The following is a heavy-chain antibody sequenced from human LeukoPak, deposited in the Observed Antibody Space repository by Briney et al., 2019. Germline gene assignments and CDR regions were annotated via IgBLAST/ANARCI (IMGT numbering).Heavy chain of an antibody. Sequence: GGSLRLSCAASGFAFTNSWMAWVRQAPGKGLEWVANIRQDGNEKYYVDSVKGRFTISRDNAENSLYLQMNSLRGEDTAVYYCARGPRYFDLWGRGTLVTVSS. V-gene: IGHV3-7*04. J-gene: IGHJ2*01. CDR3: ARGPRYFDL. CDR1: GFAFTNSW. CDR2: IRQDGNEK.